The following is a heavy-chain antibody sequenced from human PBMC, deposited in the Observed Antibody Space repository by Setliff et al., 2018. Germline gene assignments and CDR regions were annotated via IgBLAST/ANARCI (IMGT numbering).Heavy chain of an antibody. CDR2: ISTSGSFE. Sequence: GGSLRLSCVGSGFTFSRYSMNWVRQAPGKGLEWVASISTSGSFEFYADSVKGRFTISRDNANTSVSLQMNSLRAEDSGVYYCTRALAEGSPAYWGQGTLVTVSS. D-gene: IGHD2-15*01. J-gene: IGHJ4*02. CDR3: TRALAEGSPAY. V-gene: IGHV3-21*01. CDR1: GFTFSRYS.